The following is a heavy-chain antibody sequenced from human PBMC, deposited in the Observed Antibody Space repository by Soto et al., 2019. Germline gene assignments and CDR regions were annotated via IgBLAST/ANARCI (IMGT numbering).Heavy chain of an antibody. CDR2: ISGSGGST. V-gene: IGHV3-23*01. Sequence: EVQLLESGGGLVQPGGSLRLSCAASGFTFSSYAMSWVRQAPGKGLEWVSAISGSGGSTYYADSVKGRFTISRDNSKNTMYLQMNSLRAEDTAVYYCAKDRPPPVGLYLGELSAFDYWGQGTLVTVSS. CDR3: AKDRPPPVGLYLGELSAFDY. CDR1: GFTFSSYA. D-gene: IGHD3-16*02. J-gene: IGHJ4*02.